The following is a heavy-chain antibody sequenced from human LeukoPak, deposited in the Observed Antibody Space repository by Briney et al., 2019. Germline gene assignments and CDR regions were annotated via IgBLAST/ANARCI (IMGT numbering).Heavy chain of an antibody. V-gene: IGHV3-7*01. CDR2: IKQVGSEK. CDR3: ARGPAGYDFWSGYYTEIYFDY. J-gene: IGHJ4*02. Sequence: PGGSLRLSCAASGFTFSSYWMSWVRQAPGKGLEWVANIKQVGSEKYYVDSVKGRFTISRDNAKNSLYLQMNSLRAEDTAVYYCARGPAGYDFWSGYYTEIYFDYWGQGTLVTVSS. D-gene: IGHD3-3*01. CDR1: GFTFSSYW.